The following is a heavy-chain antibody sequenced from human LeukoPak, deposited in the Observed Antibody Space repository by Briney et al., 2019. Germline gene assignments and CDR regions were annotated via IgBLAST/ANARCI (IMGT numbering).Heavy chain of an antibody. V-gene: IGHV3-53*01. J-gene: IGHJ4*02. Sequence: LXWXXVIYSGGSTYYADSVKGRFTISRDNSKNTLYLQMNSLRAEDTAVYYCARGGDFWSGYPFDYWGQGTLVTVSS. D-gene: IGHD3-3*01. CDR3: ARGGDFWSGYPFDY. CDR2: IYSGGST.